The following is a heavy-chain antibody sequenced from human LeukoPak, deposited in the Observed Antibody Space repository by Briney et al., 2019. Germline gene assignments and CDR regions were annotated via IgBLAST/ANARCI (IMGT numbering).Heavy chain of an antibody. Sequence: PGGSLRLSCAASGFIVSGDFMSWVRQAPGKGLEWVSAISGSGGSTYYADSVKGRFTISRDNSKNTLYLQMNSLRAEDTAVYYCAKDPPQNYYDSSGYSSDDAFDIWGQGTMVTVSS. CDR1: GFIVSGDF. J-gene: IGHJ3*02. CDR2: ISGSGGST. D-gene: IGHD3-22*01. CDR3: AKDPPQNYYDSSGYSSDDAFDI. V-gene: IGHV3-23*01.